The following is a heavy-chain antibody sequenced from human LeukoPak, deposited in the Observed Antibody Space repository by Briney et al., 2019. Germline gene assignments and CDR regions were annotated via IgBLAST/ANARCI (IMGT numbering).Heavy chain of an antibody. CDR1: GYTFTNYA. CDR2: IHPNTGNP. J-gene: IGHJ4*02. D-gene: IGHD3-3*01. CDR3: ARAGPEPYYDFWSGYYYFDY. V-gene: IGHV7-4-1*02. Sequence: ASVKVSCKASGYTFTNYAMNWVRQAPGQGLEWMGWIHPNTGNPTYAQGFTGRFVFSLDTSVSTTYLQISSLKAEDTAVYYCARAGPEPYYDFWSGYYYFDYWGQGTLVTVSS.